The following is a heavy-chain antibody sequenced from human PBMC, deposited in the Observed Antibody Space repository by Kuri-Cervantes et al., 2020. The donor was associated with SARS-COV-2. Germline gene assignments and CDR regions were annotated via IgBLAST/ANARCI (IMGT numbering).Heavy chain of an antibody. D-gene: IGHD5-12*01. J-gene: IGHJ6*01. Sequence: GESLKISCAASGFTFSGHWIHWVRQAPGKGLVWVSRINPDGSYTNNADSVKGRFTLSRDNAKNVLFLQMNSLRAEDTAVYYCAKDRGYDHYSGMDVWGQGTTVTVSS. CDR2: INPDGSYT. CDR3: AKDRGYDHYSGMDV. V-gene: IGHV3-74*01. CDR1: GFTFSGHW.